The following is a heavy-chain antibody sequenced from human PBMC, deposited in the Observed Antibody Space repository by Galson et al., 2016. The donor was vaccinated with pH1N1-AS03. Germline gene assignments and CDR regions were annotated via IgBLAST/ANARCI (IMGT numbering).Heavy chain of an antibody. CDR1: GFTFSDYY. Sequence: LRLSCAASGFTFSDYYMSWIRQAPGKGLEWISCITSSGGSGPTIYYADSVKGRFTISRDNAKNSLFLQMNSLRADDTAVYYCARGWYDIWTGYLVDPFDYWGQGALVTVSS. D-gene: IGHD3-9*01. J-gene: IGHJ4*02. CDR2: ITSSGGSGPTI. CDR3: ARGWYDIWTGYLVDPFDY. V-gene: IGHV3-11*01.